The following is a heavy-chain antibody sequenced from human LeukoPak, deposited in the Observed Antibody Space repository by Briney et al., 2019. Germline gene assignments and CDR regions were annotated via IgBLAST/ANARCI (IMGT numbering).Heavy chain of an antibody. CDR1: GASISSNNYY. V-gene: IGHV4-31*03. Sequence: SQTLSLTCTVSGASISSNNYYWTWIRQHPEKGLEWIGYIHYSGGTSYNPSLESRLTISLDTSENQYSLKLSSVTAADTAVYYCARYIITMVRGMDYWGQGTLVTVSS. CDR2: IHYSGGT. J-gene: IGHJ4*02. D-gene: IGHD3-10*01. CDR3: ARYIITMVRGMDY.